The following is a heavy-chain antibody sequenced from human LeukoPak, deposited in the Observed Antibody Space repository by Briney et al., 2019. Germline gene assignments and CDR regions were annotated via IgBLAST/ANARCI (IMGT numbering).Heavy chain of an antibody. CDR3: ARERVRWNYDEYYFDY. CDR2: TSSSSAYT. CDR1: GFTFSSFS. V-gene: IGHV3-21*01. Sequence: GGSLRLSCAATGFTFSSFSMIWVRQAPGKGLEWVSSTSSSSAYTFYAESGKGRFTISRDNAKNSLFLQLNSLRAEDTAVYYCARERVRWNYDEYYFDYWGQGTLVTVSS. J-gene: IGHJ4*02. D-gene: IGHD1-7*01.